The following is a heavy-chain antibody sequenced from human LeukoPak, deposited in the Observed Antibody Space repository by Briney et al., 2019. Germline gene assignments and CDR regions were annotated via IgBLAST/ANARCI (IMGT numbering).Heavy chain of an antibody. Sequence: SETLYLTCTVSGGSISSYYWSWIRQPPGKGLEWIGYIYYSGSTNYNPSLKSRVTISVDTSKNQFSLKLSSVTAADTAVYYCARSHTTRYDSSGYTAKYGPYYYYYGMDVWGQGATVTVSS. D-gene: IGHD3-22*01. CDR3: ARSHTTRYDSSGYTAKYGPYYYYYGMDV. J-gene: IGHJ6*02. V-gene: IGHV4-59*01. CDR2: IYYSGST. CDR1: GGSISSYY.